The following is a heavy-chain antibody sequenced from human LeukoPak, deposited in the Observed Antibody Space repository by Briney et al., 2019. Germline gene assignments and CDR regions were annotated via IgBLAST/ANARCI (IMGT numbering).Heavy chain of an antibody. D-gene: IGHD3-10*01. Sequence: ASQTLSLTCSVSGGSISSGDYYWSWIRQPPGKGLERIGHIYYSGSTHHNPSLKSRVTISVDTSKNQFSLKLSSVTATDTAVYYCARSLLSAGSGSYGFDPWGQGTLVTVSS. J-gene: IGHJ5*02. CDR1: GGSISSGDYY. V-gene: IGHV4-30-4*01. CDR3: ARSLLSAGSGSYGFDP. CDR2: IYYSGST.